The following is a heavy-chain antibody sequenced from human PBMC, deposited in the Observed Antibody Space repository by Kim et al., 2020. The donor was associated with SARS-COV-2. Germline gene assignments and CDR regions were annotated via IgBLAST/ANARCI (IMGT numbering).Heavy chain of an antibody. CDR3: ARENDSGSYFFDN. D-gene: IGHD3-22*01. V-gene: IGHV4-61*01. Sequence: SETLSLTCTVSGGSVSSSRYYWSWIRQPPGKGLEWIGQINNSWDTNYNPPLKSRVTRSIDSSKNQFSLKLNSVTAADTAVYYCARENDSGSYFFDNWGQGTLVTVSS. J-gene: IGHJ4*02. CDR2: INNSWDT. CDR1: GGSVSSSRYY.